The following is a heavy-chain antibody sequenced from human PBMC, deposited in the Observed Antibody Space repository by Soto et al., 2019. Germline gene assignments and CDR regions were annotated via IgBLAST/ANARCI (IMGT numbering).Heavy chain of an antibody. D-gene: IGHD5-18*01. Sequence: PGGSLRLPCAASVFTFSSYAMSLVRQSPGKGLEWVSTISGSDGRTYSTDSVKGRFTISRDNSRNTAYMQMNSLRVEDTAVYYCAKGVSQYTPLALFDYWGRGTMVTVSS. V-gene: IGHV3-23*01. CDR1: VFTFSSYA. CDR2: ISGSDGRT. CDR3: AKGVSQYTPLALFDY. J-gene: IGHJ4*02.